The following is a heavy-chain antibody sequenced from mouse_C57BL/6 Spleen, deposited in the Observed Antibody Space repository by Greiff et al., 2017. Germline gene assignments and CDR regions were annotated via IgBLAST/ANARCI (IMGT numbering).Heavy chain of an antibody. CDR2: IHPSDSDN. CDR3: AAIYYDYDDDWYFDV. CDR1: GYTFTSYW. V-gene: IGHV1-74*01. D-gene: IGHD2-4*01. Sequence: QVQLQQPGAELVKPGASVKVSCKASGYTFTSYWMHWVKQRPGQGLEWIGRIHPSDSDNNYNQKFKGKATLNVDKSSSTAYMQLSCLTSEDSAVYYCAAIYYDYDDDWYFDVWGTGTTVTVSS. J-gene: IGHJ1*03.